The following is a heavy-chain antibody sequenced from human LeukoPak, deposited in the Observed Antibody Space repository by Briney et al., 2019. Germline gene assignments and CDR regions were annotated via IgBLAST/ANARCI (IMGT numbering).Heavy chain of an antibody. CDR3: AKDRWLQGYFDY. CDR1: GFTFSSYW. J-gene: IGHJ4*02. V-gene: IGHV3-7*01. CDR2: IKKDGSEK. D-gene: IGHD5-24*01. Sequence: GGSLRLSCAASGFTFSSYWMSWVRQAPGKGLEWVANIKKDGSEKYYVDSVKGRFTISRDNAKTSLYLQMNSLRAEDTAVYYCAKDRWLQGYFDYWGQGTLVTVSS.